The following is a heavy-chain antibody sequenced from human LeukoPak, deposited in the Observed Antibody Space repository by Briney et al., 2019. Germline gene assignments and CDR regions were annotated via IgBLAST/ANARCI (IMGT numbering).Heavy chain of an antibody. D-gene: IGHD3-3*01. V-gene: IGHV5-51*01. CDR1: GYIFTSYW. CDR3: ASFNFWSDHYTGDY. CDR2: MNPSDSET. J-gene: IGHJ4*02. Sequence: GESLQISCQGSGYIFTSYWIAGVRQRPGKGLEWMGSMNPSDSETRYSPSFQGQVTMTADKSISTAYLQWSSLKASDSAMYYCASFNFWSDHYTGDYWGQGTLVTVSS.